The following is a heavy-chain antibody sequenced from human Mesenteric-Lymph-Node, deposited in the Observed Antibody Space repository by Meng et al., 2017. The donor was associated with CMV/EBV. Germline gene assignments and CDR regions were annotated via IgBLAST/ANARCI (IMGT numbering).Heavy chain of an antibody. Sequence: GGSLRLSCAASGFTFSGYWMHWVRQPPGKGLLWISRINSDGSITTYADSVKGRFTISRDNAKNTLYLQMNSLRAEDTAVYYCIRDFGTDWYAWGQGTQVTVSS. V-gene: IGHV3-74*01. J-gene: IGHJ5*02. CDR3: IRDFGTDWYA. D-gene: IGHD3-9*01. CDR1: GFTFSGYW. CDR2: INSDGSIT.